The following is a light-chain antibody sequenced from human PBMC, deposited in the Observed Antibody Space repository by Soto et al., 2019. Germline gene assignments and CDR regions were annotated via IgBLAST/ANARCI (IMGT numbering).Light chain of an antibody. J-gene: IGKJ1*01. V-gene: IGKV3-20*01. CDR2: GAS. CDR3: QQYGSSGT. CDR1: QSVSSN. Sequence: IVMTQSPATLSVSPGERATLSCRASQSVSSNLAWYQQKPGQAPRLLIYGASNRATGIPDRFSGSGAGTDFTLTISRLEPEDFAVYYWQQYGSSGTFGQGTKVDIK.